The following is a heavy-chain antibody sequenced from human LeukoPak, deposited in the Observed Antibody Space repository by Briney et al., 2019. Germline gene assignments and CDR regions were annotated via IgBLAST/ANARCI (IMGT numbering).Heavy chain of an antibody. CDR3: VRDYSGSGPNMDV. D-gene: IGHD3-10*01. Sequence: GGSLRLSCAASGFTFSSYSLNWVRQTPGKGLEWVSYISSDSRMVNYADSVKGRFAIYRDNAKNSLYLQMNSLRVEDTAVYYRVRDYSGSGPNMDVWGKGTTVTVSS. J-gene: IGHJ6*03. V-gene: IGHV3-48*04. CDR2: ISSDSRMV. CDR1: GFTFSSYS.